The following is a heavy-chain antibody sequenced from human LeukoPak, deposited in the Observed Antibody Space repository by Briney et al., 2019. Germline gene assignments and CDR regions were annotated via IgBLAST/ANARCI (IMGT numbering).Heavy chain of an antibody. CDR3: ASDYGDLDAFDI. CDR2: IYHSGST. D-gene: IGHD4-17*01. V-gene: IGHV4-4*02. J-gene: IGHJ3*02. CDR1: GGSISSSNW. Sequence: SETLSLTCAVSGGSISSSNWWSWVRQPPGKGLEWIGEIYHSGSTNYNPSLKSRVTTSVDKSKNQFSLKLSSVTAADTAVYYCASDYGDLDAFDIWGQGTMVTVSS.